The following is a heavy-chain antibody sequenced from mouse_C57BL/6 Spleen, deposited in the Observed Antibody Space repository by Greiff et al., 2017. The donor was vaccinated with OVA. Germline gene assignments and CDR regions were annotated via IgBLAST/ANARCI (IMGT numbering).Heavy chain of an antibody. V-gene: IGHV1-15*01. Sequence: VQLLQSGAELVRPGASLKLSCTASGFTFTDYEMHWVKQTPVHGLEWIGAIDPETGGTDYTQKFKGQAILTADNATSTVYMQLSSLTSEDSAVYYCARSDCDGTQVAYWGQGTLVTVS. J-gene: IGHJ3*01. D-gene: IGHD1-3*01. CDR1: GFTFTDYE. CDR2: IDPETGGT. CDR3: ARSDCDGTQVAY.